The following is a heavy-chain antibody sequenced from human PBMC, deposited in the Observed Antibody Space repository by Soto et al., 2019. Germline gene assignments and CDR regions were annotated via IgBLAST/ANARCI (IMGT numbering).Heavy chain of an antibody. V-gene: IGHV3-30-3*01. Sequence: GGSLRLSCAASGFTFSSYAMHWVRQAPGKGLEWVAVISYDGSNKYYADSVKGRFTISRDNSKNTLYLQMNSLRAEDTAVYYCARDPIVVVTAGALDIWGQGTMVTVSS. CDR2: ISYDGSNK. CDR3: ARDPIVVVTAGALDI. J-gene: IGHJ3*02. D-gene: IGHD2-21*02. CDR1: GFTFSSYA.